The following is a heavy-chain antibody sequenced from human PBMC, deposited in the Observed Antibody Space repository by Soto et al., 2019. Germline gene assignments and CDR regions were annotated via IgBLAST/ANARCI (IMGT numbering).Heavy chain of an antibody. CDR2: TYYRSRFFS. Sequence: SQTLSLTCAVSGDRFSSYSADWNWIRQSPSGGLEWLGRTYYRSRFFSDYAESVKNRIIINPDTSKNQFSLQLKSVTPEDTAVYYCVRDRNSSSGRFDPWGQGTPVTVSS. D-gene: IGHD3-10*01. CDR3: VRDRNSSSGRFDP. V-gene: IGHV6-1*01. J-gene: IGHJ5*02. CDR1: GDRFSSYSAD.